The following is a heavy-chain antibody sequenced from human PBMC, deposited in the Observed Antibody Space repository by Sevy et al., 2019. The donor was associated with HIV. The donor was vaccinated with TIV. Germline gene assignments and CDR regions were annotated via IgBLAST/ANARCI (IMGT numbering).Heavy chain of an antibody. D-gene: IGHD3-10*01. V-gene: IGHV5-51*01. Sequence: GESLKISCKASGYRFTSYWIGWVRQMPGKGLEWMGITYPGDSDTRYSPSFQGQVTISADKSISTAYLQWSSLNASDTAMYYCARQYYGSGSYYNSFFDYCGKGTLVTVS. CDR3: ARQYYGSGSYYNSFFDY. J-gene: IGHJ4*02. CDR1: GYRFTSYW. CDR2: TYPGDSDT.